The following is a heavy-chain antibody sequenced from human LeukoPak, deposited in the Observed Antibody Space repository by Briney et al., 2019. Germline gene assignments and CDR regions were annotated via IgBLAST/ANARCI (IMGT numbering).Heavy chain of an antibody. J-gene: IGHJ4*02. D-gene: IGHD4-17*01. CDR3: ARPHYGDYRLESYFDY. V-gene: IGHV1-69*13. CDR1: GGTFSSYA. CDR2: IIPIFGTA. Sequence: GASVKVSCKASGGTFSSYAISWVRQAPGQGLEWMGGIIPIFGTANYAQKFQGRVTITADESTSTAYMELSSLRSEDTAVYYCARPHYGDYRLESYFDYWGQGTLVTVSS.